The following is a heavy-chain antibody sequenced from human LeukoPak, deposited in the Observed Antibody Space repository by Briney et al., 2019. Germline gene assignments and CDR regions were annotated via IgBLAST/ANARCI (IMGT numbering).Heavy chain of an antibody. D-gene: IGHD6-13*01. V-gene: IGHV3-23*01. CDR3: AKARSIAAAGTVPDAFDI. CDR2: ISGSGGST. J-gene: IGHJ3*02. Sequence: GGSLRLSCAASGFTFSSYAMSWVRQAPGKGLEWVSAISGSGGSTYYADSVKGRFTISRDNSKNTLYLQMNSLRAEDTAVYYCAKARSIAAAGTVPDAFDIWGQGTMVTVSS. CDR1: GFTFSSYA.